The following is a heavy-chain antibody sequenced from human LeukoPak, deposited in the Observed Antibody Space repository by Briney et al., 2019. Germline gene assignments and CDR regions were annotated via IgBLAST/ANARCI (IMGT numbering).Heavy chain of an antibody. J-gene: IGHJ4*02. Sequence: SETLSLTCTVSGGSISSGDYYWSWIRQPPGKGLEWIGYIYYSGSTYYNPSLKSRVTISVDTSKTQFSLKLSSVTAADTAVYYCARVSYDSSGYFPHFDYWGQGTLVTVSS. CDR1: GGSISSGDYY. CDR2: IYYSGST. CDR3: ARVSYDSSGYFPHFDY. V-gene: IGHV4-30-4*01. D-gene: IGHD3-22*01.